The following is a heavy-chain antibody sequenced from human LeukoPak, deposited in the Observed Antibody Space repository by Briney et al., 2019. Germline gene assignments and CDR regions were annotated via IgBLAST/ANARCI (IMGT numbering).Heavy chain of an antibody. CDR2: ISSNGGST. Sequence: GGSLRLSCSASGFTFSSYAMHWVRQAPGKGLEYVSAISSNGGSTYYADSVKGRFTTSRDNSKNTLYLQMSSLRAEDTAVYYCVKDRGQLLFGYWGQGTLVTVSS. CDR3: VKDRGQLLFGY. CDR1: GFTFSSYA. J-gene: IGHJ4*02. D-gene: IGHD2-2*01. V-gene: IGHV3-64D*06.